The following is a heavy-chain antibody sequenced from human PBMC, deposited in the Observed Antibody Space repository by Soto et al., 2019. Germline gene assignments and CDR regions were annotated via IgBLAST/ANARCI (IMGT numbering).Heavy chain of an antibody. Sequence: SETLSLTCAVYGGSISSNKWWSWVRPPPGKGLEWIGEIYHSGSTNYNPSLKSRVTISLDKSKNQFSLKLTSVTAADSAVYYCARDDHIVVVPTSLGAMDVWGKGNTVIVSP. D-gene: IGHD2-2*01. V-gene: IGHV4-4*02. CDR1: GGSISSNKW. CDR3: ARDDHIVVVPTSLGAMDV. J-gene: IGHJ6*04. CDR2: IYHSGST.